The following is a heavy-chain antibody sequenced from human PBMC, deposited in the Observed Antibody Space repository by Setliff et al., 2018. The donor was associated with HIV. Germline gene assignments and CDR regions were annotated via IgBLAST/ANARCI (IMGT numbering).Heavy chain of an antibody. V-gene: IGHV1-69*05. Sequence: ASVKVSCKASGGTFSSYAISWVRQAPGQGLEWMGGIIPIFGTANYAQKFQGRVTITTDESTSTAYMELSSLRSEDTAVYYCARGVLWFGESYDAFDIWGQGTMVT. CDR1: GGTFSSYA. CDR2: IIPIFGTA. CDR3: ARGVLWFGESYDAFDI. D-gene: IGHD3-10*01. J-gene: IGHJ3*02.